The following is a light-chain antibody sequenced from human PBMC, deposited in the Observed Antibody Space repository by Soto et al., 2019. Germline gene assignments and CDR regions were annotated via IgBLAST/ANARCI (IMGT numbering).Light chain of an antibody. J-gene: IGKJ1*01. CDR2: QVS. CDR3: VQGTHWPWT. Sequence: DVVMTQSPLSLSVTLGQPASISCRSSQGLVYSDGNTFLNWCHQRPGQSPRRLIYQVSNRDSGVPDRFSGSGSGTDYTLTISRVEAEDVGIYYCVQGTHWPWTFGQGTKVEIK. V-gene: IGKV2-30*01. CDR1: QGLVYSDGNTF.